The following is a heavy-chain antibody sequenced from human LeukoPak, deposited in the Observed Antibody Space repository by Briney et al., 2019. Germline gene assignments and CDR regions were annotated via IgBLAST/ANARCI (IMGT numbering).Heavy chain of an antibody. Sequence: PSETLSLTCTVSGGSISSYYWSWIRQPPGKGLEWIGYIYYSGRTNYNPSLKSRVTISVDTSKNQFSLKLSSVTAADTAVYYCARGRYYYDSSGYYTGYYYYMDVWGKGTTVTVSS. CDR3: ARGRYYYDSSGYYTGYYYYMDV. D-gene: IGHD3-22*01. V-gene: IGHV4-59*01. CDR1: GGSISSYY. J-gene: IGHJ6*03. CDR2: IYYSGRT.